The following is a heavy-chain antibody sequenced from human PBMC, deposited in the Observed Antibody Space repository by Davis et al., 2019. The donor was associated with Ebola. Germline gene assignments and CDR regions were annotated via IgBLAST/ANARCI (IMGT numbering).Heavy chain of an antibody. D-gene: IGHD1-1*01. CDR1: GYTFTGYY. J-gene: IGHJ4*02. CDR2: INPNSGNT. V-gene: IGHV1-2*06. Sequence: ASVKVSCKASGYTFTGYYMHWVRQAPGQGLEWMGRINPNSGNTNYAQKLQGRVTMTTDTSTSTAYMELRSLRSDDTAVYYCARAQFPTTSDHWGQGTLVTVSS. CDR3: ARAQFPTTSDH.